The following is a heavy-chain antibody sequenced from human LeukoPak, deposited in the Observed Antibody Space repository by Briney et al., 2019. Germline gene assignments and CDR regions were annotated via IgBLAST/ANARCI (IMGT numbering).Heavy chain of an antibody. J-gene: IGHJ4*02. CDR3: ANYSSSNGGIVDY. Sequence: GRSLRLSCAASGFTFSSYGMHWVRQAPGKGLEWVAVISYDGSNKYYADSVKGRFTISRDNSKNTLYLQMNSLRAEDTAVYYCANYSSSNGGIVDYWYQGTLVTVSS. D-gene: IGHD2-15*01. CDR2: ISYDGSNK. V-gene: IGHV3-30*18. CDR1: GFTFSSYG.